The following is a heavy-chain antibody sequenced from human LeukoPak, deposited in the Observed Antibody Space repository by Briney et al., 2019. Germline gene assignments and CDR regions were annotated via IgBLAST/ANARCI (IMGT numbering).Heavy chain of an antibody. D-gene: IGHD1-26*01. CDR1: GFTFSSYS. CDR2: ISSSSSYI. V-gene: IGHV3-21*04. Sequence: PGGSLRLSCAASGFTFSSYSMNWVRQAPGKGLEWVSSISSSSSYIYYADSVKGRFTISRDNSKNTLYLQMNSLRAEDTAVYYCAKDKWELQLTHDYWGQGTLVTVSS. J-gene: IGHJ4*02. CDR3: AKDKWELQLTHDY.